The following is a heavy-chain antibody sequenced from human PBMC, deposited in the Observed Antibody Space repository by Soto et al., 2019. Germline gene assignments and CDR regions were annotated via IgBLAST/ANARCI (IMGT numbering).Heavy chain of an antibody. Sequence: QVQLVQSGAEVKEPGASLKLSCKASGYTFTSYYLHWVRQAPGQGLEWMGIINPSGGSTTYAQKFQGRVTMTRDTSTSTVYMELSSLRSEDTAVYYCALRVGELFALRYWGQGTLVTVSS. D-gene: IGHD3-10*01. J-gene: IGHJ4*02. CDR1: GYTFTSYY. V-gene: IGHV1-46*01. CDR3: ALRVGELFALRY. CDR2: INPSGGST.